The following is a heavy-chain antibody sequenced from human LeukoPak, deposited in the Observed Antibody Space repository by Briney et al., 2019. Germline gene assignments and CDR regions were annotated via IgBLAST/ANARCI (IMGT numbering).Heavy chain of an antibody. CDR1: GYSSSSYW. J-gene: IGHJ4*02. D-gene: IGHD2-2*01. V-gene: IGHV5-51*01. CDR3: ARRPPRGYSSSCHLDY. CDR2: IYPGDSDI. Sequence: GESLKISCKGSGYSSSSYWIGWVRQMPGKGLEWMGIIYPGDSDIRYSPSFQGQVTISVDKSISTAYLQWSSLKASDTAMYYCARRPPRGYSSSCHLDYWGQGTLVTVSS.